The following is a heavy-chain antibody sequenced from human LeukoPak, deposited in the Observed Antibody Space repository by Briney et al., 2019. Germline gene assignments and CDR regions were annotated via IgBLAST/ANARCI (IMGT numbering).Heavy chain of an antibody. D-gene: IGHD3-3*01. V-gene: IGHV1-18*01. Sequence: ASVKVSCKASGYTFTSYGISWVRQAPGQGLEWMGWICAYNGNTNYAQKLQGRVTMTTDTSTSTAYMELRSLRSDDTAVYYCARGRDFWSGYLKPKYYFDYWGQGTLVTVSS. CDR1: GYTFTSYG. CDR3: ARGRDFWSGYLKPKYYFDY. CDR2: ICAYNGNT. J-gene: IGHJ4*02.